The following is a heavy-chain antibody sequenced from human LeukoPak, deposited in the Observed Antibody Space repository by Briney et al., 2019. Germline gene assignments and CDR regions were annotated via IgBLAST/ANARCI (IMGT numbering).Heavy chain of an antibody. CDR3: ARVAPAAMTHYYYYMDV. CDR2: INAGNGNT. CDR1: GYTFTSYA. J-gene: IGHJ6*03. D-gene: IGHD2-2*01. Sequence: VASVKVSCKASGYTFTSYAMHWVRQAPGQRLEWMGWINAGNGNTKYSQKFQGRVTITRDTSASTAYMELSSLRSEDTAVYYCARVAPAAMTHYYYYMDVWGKGTTVTVSS. V-gene: IGHV1-3*01.